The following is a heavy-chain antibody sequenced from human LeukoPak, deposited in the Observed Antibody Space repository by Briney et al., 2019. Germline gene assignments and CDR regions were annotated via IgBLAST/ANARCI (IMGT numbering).Heavy chain of an antibody. Sequence: GGSLRLSCAASGFTFSSYAMSWVRQAPGKGLEWVSAISGSGASTYYADSVKGRFTISRDNSKNTLYLQMNSLRAEDTAVYHCAKGTTVTTVASRAFDYWGQGTLVTVSS. D-gene: IGHD4-17*01. CDR1: GFTFSSYA. CDR3: AKGTTVTTVASRAFDY. J-gene: IGHJ4*02. V-gene: IGHV3-23*01. CDR2: ISGSGAST.